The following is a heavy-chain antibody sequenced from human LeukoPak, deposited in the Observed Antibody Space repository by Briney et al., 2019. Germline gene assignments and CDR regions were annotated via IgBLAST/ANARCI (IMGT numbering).Heavy chain of an antibody. CDR3: SRDGAAGDDSAFDI. CDR2: IRRGTNGYTT. Sequence: GGSLRLSCTGSGFTFSDYILDWVRQAPGKGLEWLGRIRRGTNGYTTEYAASVKGRSTISRDDSKNSLYLHMNSLKIEDTAMYHCSRDGAAGDDSAFDIWGQGTMVTVSS. J-gene: IGHJ3*02. V-gene: IGHV3-72*01. D-gene: IGHD3-22*01. CDR1: GFTFSDYI.